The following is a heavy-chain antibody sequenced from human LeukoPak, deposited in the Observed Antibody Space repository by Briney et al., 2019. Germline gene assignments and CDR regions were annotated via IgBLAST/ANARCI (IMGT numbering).Heavy chain of an antibody. CDR1: GFTFSSYW. V-gene: IGHV3-74*01. CDR3: ASLTHYDSRSFAFDI. J-gene: IGHJ3*02. Sequence: PGGSLRLSCAASGFTFSSYWMHWVRHAPGKGLVWVSRINTDGSTTTYVDSVKGRFTISRDNAKNTLYLQMNSLRAEDSALYYCASLTHYDSRSFAFDIWGQGTMVTVSS. D-gene: IGHD3-22*01. CDR2: INTDGSTT.